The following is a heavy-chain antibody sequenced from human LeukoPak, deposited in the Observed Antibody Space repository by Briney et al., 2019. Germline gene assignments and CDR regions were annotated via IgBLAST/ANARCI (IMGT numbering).Heavy chain of an antibody. D-gene: IGHD5-12*01. CDR1: GGSISSYY. V-gene: IGHV4-59*08. CDR2: IYYSGST. J-gene: IGHJ4*03. CDR3: ARRATMLAGGYFDY. Sequence: PSETLSLTCTVSGGSISSYYWGWIRQPPGKGLEWIGYIYYSGSTNYNPSLKSRVTISVDTSKNQFSLKLSSVTAADTAVYYCARRATMLAGGYFDYWGQGTMVTVSS.